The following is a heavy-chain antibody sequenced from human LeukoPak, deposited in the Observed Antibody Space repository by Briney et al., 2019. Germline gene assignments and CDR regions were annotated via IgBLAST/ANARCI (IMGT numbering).Heavy chain of an antibody. Sequence: SETLSLTCTVSGGSISSSSYYWGWIRQPPGKGLEWIGSIYYSGSTYYNPSLKSRVTISVDTSKNQFSLKLSSVTAADTAVYYCARPAFQILYSGSPDAFDIWGQGTMVTVSS. V-gene: IGHV4-39*01. CDR3: ARPAFQILYSGSPDAFDI. CDR1: GGSISSSSYY. J-gene: IGHJ3*02. D-gene: IGHD1-26*01. CDR2: IYYSGST.